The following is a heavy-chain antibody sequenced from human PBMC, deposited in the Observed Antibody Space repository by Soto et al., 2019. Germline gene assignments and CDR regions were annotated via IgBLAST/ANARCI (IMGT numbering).Heavy chain of an antibody. Sequence: QITLKESGPTLVKPTQTLTLTCTFSGFSLSTSGVGVGWIRQPPGKALEWLALIYWNGDKRYSPSLKSRLTITKDTSKNQVVLTMTNMDPVDTATYFCARTEGGGYCSGGSYYGVDHWGQGTLVTVSS. J-gene: IGHJ4*02. CDR3: ARTEGGGYCSGGSYYGVDH. CDR2: IYWNGDK. D-gene: IGHD2-15*01. V-gene: IGHV2-5*01. CDR1: GFSLSTSGVG.